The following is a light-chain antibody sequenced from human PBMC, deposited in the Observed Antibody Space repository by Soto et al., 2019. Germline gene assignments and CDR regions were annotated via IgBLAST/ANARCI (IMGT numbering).Light chain of an antibody. Sequence: EVVWTQSPGTLSLSPGERATLSCMASQSIDSSSLAWYQQTPGQTPRLLIYAASSRATGVSDRFSGSGSGTDFTLSISRLEPEDFAVYYCQKYGGSPLVTFGPGTKVEVK. CDR2: AAS. V-gene: IGKV3-20*01. J-gene: IGKJ3*01. CDR3: QKYGGSPLVT. CDR1: QSIDSSS.